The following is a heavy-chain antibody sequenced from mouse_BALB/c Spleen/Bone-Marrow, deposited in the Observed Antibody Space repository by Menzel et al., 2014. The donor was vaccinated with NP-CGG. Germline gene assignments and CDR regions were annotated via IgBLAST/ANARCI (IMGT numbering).Heavy chain of an antibody. CDR1: GYTFTSYN. D-gene: IGHD2-3*01. CDR3: ARGFYDGSYWYFDV. V-gene: IGHV1-12*01. CDR2: IYPGNGDT. Sequence: LQQSGAELVKPGASVKMSCKASGYTFTSYNLHWVKQTPGQGPEWIGAIYPGNGDTSYNQNFKGRATLTTDKSSSTAYMQLSSLTSEDSAVYYCARGFYDGSYWYFDVWGAGTTVAVSS. J-gene: IGHJ1*01.